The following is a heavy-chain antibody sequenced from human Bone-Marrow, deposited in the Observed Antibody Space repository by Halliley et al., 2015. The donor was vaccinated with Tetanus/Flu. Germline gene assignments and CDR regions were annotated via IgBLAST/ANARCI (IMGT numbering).Heavy chain of an antibody. Sequence: SYDGNTKYYADSVKGRFTISRDDSKNTLFLQMSSLRAKDTAVYFCATVPPYFSDPSGSYQGSYWGQGTLVTVSS. CDR2: SYDGNTK. V-gene: IGHV3-30*03. D-gene: IGHD3-22*01. J-gene: IGHJ4*02. CDR3: ATVPPYFSDPSGSYQGSY.